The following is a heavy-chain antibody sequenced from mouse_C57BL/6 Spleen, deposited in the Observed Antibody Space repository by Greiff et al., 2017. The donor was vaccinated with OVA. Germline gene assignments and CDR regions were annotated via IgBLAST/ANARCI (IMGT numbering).Heavy chain of an antibody. CDR1: GYTFTDYN. Sequence: EVKLMESGPELVKPGASVKIPCKASGYTFTDYNMDWVKQSHGKSLEWIGDINPNNGGTIYNQKFKGKATLTVDKSSSTAYMELRSLTSEDTAVYYCARLAASIYYGYPYYFDYWGQGTTLTVSS. V-gene: IGHV1-18*01. CDR3: ARLAASIYYGYPYYFDY. CDR2: INPNNGGT. J-gene: IGHJ2*01. D-gene: IGHD2-2*01.